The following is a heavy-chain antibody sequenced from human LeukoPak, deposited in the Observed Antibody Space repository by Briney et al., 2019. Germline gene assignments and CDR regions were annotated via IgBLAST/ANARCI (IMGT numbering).Heavy chain of an antibody. CDR1: GYTFTGYY. Sequence: ASVKVSCKASGYTFTGYYMHWVRQAPGQGLEWMGWINPNSGGTNYAQKFQGRVTMTRGTSISTAYMELSRLRSDDTAVYYCARVSAYYYDSSGYYIDYWGQGTLVTVSS. J-gene: IGHJ4*02. CDR2: INPNSGGT. CDR3: ARVSAYYYDSSGYYIDY. D-gene: IGHD3-22*01. V-gene: IGHV1-2*02.